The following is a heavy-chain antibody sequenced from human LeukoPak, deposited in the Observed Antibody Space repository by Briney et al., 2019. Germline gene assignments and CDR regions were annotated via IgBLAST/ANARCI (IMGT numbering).Heavy chain of an antibody. CDR3: ARISAGY. CDR2: ISSSSSYI. Sequence: GGALRLSCAASGFTFSSYSMNWVRQAPGKGLEWVSSISSSSSYIYYAYSVKGRFTTSRDNATNSLYLQLNSLRAEDTAVYYCARISAGYWGQGTLVTVSS. V-gene: IGHV3-21*01. CDR1: GFTFSSYS. J-gene: IGHJ4*02.